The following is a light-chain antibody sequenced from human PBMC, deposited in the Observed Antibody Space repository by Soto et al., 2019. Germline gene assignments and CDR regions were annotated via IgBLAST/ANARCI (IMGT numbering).Light chain of an antibody. V-gene: IGKV3D-15*01. CDR2: DAS. J-gene: IGKJ1*01. CDR3: QQYNNRQT. CDR1: QSVNFN. Sequence: ELVMTQSPAPPSVSPGEGASLSRRASQSVNFNLAWYQQKPGQAPRLLIYDASNRATGIPARFSGSGSGTEFTLTIRSLKSEDFAVYYCQQYNNRQTFGQGTKVDIK.